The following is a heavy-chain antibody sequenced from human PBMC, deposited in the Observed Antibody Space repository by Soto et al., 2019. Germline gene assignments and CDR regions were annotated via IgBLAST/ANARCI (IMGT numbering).Heavy chain of an antibody. J-gene: IGHJ4*02. V-gene: IGHV3-74*01. D-gene: IGHD1-26*01. CDR2: VSSVGDST. CDR1: GFSFSDDW. Sequence: HPGGSLRLSCEASGFSFSDDWMHWVRQAPGKGLVWVSSVSSVGDSTDYADSVKGRFTISRDNAKNTLYLQMNSLGAEDTALYYCVRGKYSGSYFFDYWGQGTLVTVSS. CDR3: VRGKYSGSYFFDY.